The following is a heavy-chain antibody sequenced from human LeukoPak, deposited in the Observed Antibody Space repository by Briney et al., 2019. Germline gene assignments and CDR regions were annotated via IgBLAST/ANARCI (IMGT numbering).Heavy chain of an antibody. CDR2: IYYSGTT. CDR1: GGSISDTSHS. V-gene: IGHV4-39*01. CDR3: ARHTYTYAKYYYYMDV. Sequence: PSGTLSLTCTVSGGSISDTSHSWGWIRQPPGEGLEWIGSIYYSGTTYYNPSLNSRVTISVDTSKNQFSLELSFVTAADTALYYCARHTYTYAKYYYYMDVWGKGTTVTVSS. J-gene: IGHJ6*03. D-gene: IGHD5-18*01.